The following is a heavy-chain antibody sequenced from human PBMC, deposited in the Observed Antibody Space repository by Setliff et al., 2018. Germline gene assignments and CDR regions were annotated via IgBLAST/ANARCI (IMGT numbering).Heavy chain of an antibody. V-gene: IGHV3-7*01. Sequence: GGSLRLSCAASRFTFSNYWMSWVRQAPGKGLEWVANINEDGSDKNHVDSVKGRFIISRDNAKSSLYLQLNSLRADDTALYYCVKGVGYLGPWGQGNLVTVSS. D-gene: IGHD3-3*01. CDR1: RFTFSNYW. CDR3: VKGVGYLGP. CDR2: INEDGSDK. J-gene: IGHJ5*02.